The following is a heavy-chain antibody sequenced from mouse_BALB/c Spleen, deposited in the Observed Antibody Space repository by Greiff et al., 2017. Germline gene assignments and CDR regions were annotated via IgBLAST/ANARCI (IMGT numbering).Heavy chain of an antibody. J-gene: IGHJ4*01. V-gene: IGHV5-6-2*01. CDR2: INSNGGST. Sequence: EVQVVESGGGLVKLGGSLKLSCAASGFTFSSYYMSWVRQTPEKRLELVAAINSNGGSTYYPDTVKGRFTISRDNAKNTLYLQMSSLKSEDTALYYCARRNWDCYAMDYWGQGTSVTVSS. D-gene: IGHD4-1*01. CDR1: GFTFSSYY. CDR3: ARRNWDCYAMDY.